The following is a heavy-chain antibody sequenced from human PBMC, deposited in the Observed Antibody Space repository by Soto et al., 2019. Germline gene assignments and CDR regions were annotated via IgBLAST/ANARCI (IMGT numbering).Heavy chain of an antibody. CDR3: ARESTVTTSRYYYYYYGMDV. J-gene: IGHJ6*02. D-gene: IGHD4-4*01. CDR2: INAYNGDT. V-gene: IGHV1-18*04. CDR1: GYTFTAYH. Sequence: GASAKVSCKASGYTFTAYHIHWVRQAPGQGLEWMGWINAYNGDTNYAQKLQGRVTMTTDTSTSTAYMELRSLRSDDTAVYYCARESTVTTSRYYYYYYGMDVWGQGTTVTVS.